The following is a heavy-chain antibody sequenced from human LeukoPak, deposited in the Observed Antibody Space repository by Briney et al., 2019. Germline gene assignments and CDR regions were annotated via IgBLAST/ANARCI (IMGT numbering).Heavy chain of an antibody. CDR3: AKGGYDYVWGSYRYTSSSAFDI. Sequence: GGSLRLSCAASGFTFSSYAMSWVRQAPGKGLEWVSAISGSGGSTYYADFVKGRFTISRDNSKNTLYLQMNSLRAEDTAVYYCAKGGYDYVWGSYRYTSSSAFDIWGQGTMVTVSS. V-gene: IGHV3-23*01. CDR2: ISGSGGST. D-gene: IGHD3-16*02. CDR1: GFTFSSYA. J-gene: IGHJ3*02.